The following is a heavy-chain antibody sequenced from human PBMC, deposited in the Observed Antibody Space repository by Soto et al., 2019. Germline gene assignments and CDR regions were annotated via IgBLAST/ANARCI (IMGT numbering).Heavy chain of an antibody. CDR3: ARVKGVLWFGDEPFDY. CDR1: GGTFSSYT. V-gene: IGHV1-69*02. Sequence: QVQLVQSGAEVKKPGSSVKVSCKASGGTFSSYTISWVRQAPGQGLEWMGRIIPILGIANHAQKFQGRVRITADKSTSTAYMELSSLRSEDTAVYYCARVKGVLWFGDEPFDYWGQGTLVTVSS. J-gene: IGHJ4*02. CDR2: IIPILGIA. D-gene: IGHD3-10*01.